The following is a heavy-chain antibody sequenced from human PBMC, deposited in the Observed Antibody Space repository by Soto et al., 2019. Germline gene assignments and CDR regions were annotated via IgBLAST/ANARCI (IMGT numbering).Heavy chain of an antibody. CDR2: MNPNSGNT. J-gene: IGHJ6*02. V-gene: IGHV1-8*01. D-gene: IGHD3-3*01. CDR1: GYTFTSYD. CDR3: ARIRLSYDFWSGYYTGYYYYGMDV. Sequence: QVPLVQSGAEVKKPGASVKVSCKASGYTFTSYDINWVRQATGQGLEWMGWMNPNSGNTGYAQKFQGRVTMTRNTSISTAYMELSSLRSEDTAVYYCARIRLSYDFWSGYYTGYYYYGMDVWGQGTTVTVSS.